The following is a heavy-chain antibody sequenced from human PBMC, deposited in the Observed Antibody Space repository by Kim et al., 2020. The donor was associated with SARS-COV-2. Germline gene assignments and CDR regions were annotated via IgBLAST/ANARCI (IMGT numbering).Heavy chain of an antibody. D-gene: IGHD3-9*01. Sequence: GGSLRLSCAASGFTFSSYAMSWVRQAPGKGLEWVSAISGSGGSTYYADSVKGRFTISRDNSKNTLYLQMNSLRAEDTAVYYCAKDLPLRPLRYFDWLLYGSLFDYWGQGTLVTVSS. CDR2: ISGSGGST. CDR1: GFTFSSYA. V-gene: IGHV3-23*01. J-gene: IGHJ4*02. CDR3: AKDLPLRPLRYFDWLLYGSLFDY.